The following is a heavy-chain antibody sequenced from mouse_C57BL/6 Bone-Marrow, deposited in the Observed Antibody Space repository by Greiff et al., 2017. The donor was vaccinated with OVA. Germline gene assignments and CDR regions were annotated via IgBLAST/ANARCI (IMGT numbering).Heavy chain of an antibody. J-gene: IGHJ1*03. CDR2: ISSGGSYT. CDR3: ARHGGDGG. Sequence: EVQLVESGGDLVKPGGSLKLSCAASGFTFSSYGMSWVRQTTDKRLEWVATISSGGSYTYYPDSVKGRFTISRDNANNTLYLQMSSLKSEDTAMYYCARHGGDGGCGTGTTVTVSS. CDR1: GFTFSSYG. D-gene: IGHD1-1*01. V-gene: IGHV5-6*01.